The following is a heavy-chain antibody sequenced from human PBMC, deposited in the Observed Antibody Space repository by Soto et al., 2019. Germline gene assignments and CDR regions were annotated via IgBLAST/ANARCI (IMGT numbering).Heavy chain of an antibody. D-gene: IGHD3-22*01. CDR1: GGSISSGDYY. V-gene: IGHV4-30-4*01. CDR2: IYYSGST. CDR3: AREHYYDSSGTNFDY. J-gene: IGHJ4*02. Sequence: SETLSLTCTVSGGSISSGDYYWSWIRQPPGKGLEWIGYIYYSGSTYYNPSLKSRVTISVDTSKNQFSLKLSSVTAADTAVCYCAREHYYDSSGTNFDYWGQGTLVTVSS.